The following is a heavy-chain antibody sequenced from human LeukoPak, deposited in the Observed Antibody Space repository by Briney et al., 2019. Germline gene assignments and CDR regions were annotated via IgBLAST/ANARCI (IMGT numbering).Heavy chain of an antibody. Sequence: GGSLRLSCAASGFTFSSYSMNWVRQAPGKGLEWVSYISSSSSTIYYADSVKGRFTISRDNTKNSLYLQMNSLRDEDTAVYYCARGDSSGYYYFDYWGQGTLVTVSS. CDR2: ISSSSSTI. V-gene: IGHV3-48*02. D-gene: IGHD3-22*01. J-gene: IGHJ4*02. CDR3: ARGDSSGYYYFDY. CDR1: GFTFSSYS.